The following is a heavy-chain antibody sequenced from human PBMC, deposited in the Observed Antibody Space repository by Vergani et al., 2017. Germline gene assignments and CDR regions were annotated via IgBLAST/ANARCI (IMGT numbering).Heavy chain of an antibody. V-gene: IGHV3-7*01. J-gene: IGHJ4*02. D-gene: IGHD3-3*01. CDR2: IKQDGSEK. Sequence: VHLVESEGGVVQPGRSLTLSCVASGFTFSSHGMHWVRQAPGKGLEWVANIKQDGSEKYYVVSVKGRFTISRDNAKNSLYLQMNSLRAEDTAVYYCARDRSKYDFWSGYSGYWGQGTLVTVSS. CDR3: ARDRSKYDFWSGYSGY. CDR1: GFTFSSHG.